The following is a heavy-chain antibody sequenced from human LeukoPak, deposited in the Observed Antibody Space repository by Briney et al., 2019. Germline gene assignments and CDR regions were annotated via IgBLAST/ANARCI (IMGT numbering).Heavy chain of an antibody. CDR1: GFTFSSYA. D-gene: IGHD3-22*01. CDR3: ASENYYDSSGYYYVGYFDY. V-gene: IGHV3-30*04. Sequence: GRSLRLSCAASGFTFSSYAMHWVRQAPGKGLEWVAVISYDGSNKYYADSVKGRFTISRDNSKNTLYLQMNSLRAEDTAVYYHASENYYDSSGYYYVGYFDYWGQGTLVTVSS. CDR2: ISYDGSNK. J-gene: IGHJ4*02.